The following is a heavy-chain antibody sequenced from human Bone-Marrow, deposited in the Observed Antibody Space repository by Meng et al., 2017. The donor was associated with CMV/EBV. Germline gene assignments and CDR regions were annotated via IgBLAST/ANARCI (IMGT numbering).Heavy chain of an antibody. Sequence: GGSLRLSCAASGFTFSSYGMHWVRQAPGKGLEWVAVIWYDGSNKYYADSVKGRFTISRDNSKNTLYLQMNSLRAEDTAVYYCAKDLSSYYDFRSGYYRAYYGMDVWGQGTTVTVSS. CDR1: GFTFSSYG. CDR3: AKDLSSYYDFRSGYYRAYYGMDV. V-gene: IGHV3-33*06. CDR2: IWYDGSNK. J-gene: IGHJ6*02. D-gene: IGHD3-3*01.